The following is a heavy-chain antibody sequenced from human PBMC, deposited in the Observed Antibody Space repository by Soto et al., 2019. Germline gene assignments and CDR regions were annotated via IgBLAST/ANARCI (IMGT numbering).Heavy chain of an antibody. J-gene: IGHJ4*02. Sequence: GASVKVSCKASGYTFTGTYIHWVRQAPGQGLEWMGLINPSAGSTSYAQNFQGRVTMTRDTSTSTVYMELSSLRSEDTAVYYCATPSGYWGQGTLVTVSS. CDR2: INPSAGST. D-gene: IGHD3-10*01. V-gene: IGHV1-46*01. CDR1: GYTFTGTY. CDR3: ATPSGY.